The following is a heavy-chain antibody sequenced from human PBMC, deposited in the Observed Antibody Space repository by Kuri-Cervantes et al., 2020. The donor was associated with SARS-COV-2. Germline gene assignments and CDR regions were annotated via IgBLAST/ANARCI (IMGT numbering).Heavy chain of an antibody. CDR3: AREKYYYDSSGLGGGEDYYYGMDV. CDR1: GFTLSSYS. V-gene: IGHV3-21*01. Sequence: GGSLRLSCAASGFTLSSYSMNRVRQAPGKGLEWVSSMSSSSSYIYYADSVKGRFTISRDNAKNSLYLQMNSLSAEDTAVYYCAREKYYYDSSGLGGGEDYYYGMDVWGQGTTVTVSS. J-gene: IGHJ6*02. CDR2: MSSSSSYI. D-gene: IGHD3-22*01.